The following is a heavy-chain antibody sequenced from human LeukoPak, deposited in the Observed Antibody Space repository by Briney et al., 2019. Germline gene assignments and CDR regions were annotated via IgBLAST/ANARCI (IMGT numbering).Heavy chain of an antibody. V-gene: IGHV3-48*01. CDR3: ASYYELMDAFDI. Sequence: GGSLRLSCAASGFTFSSYSMNWVRQAPGKGLEWVSYISSRSSTIYYADSVKGRFTISRDNAKNSLYLQMNSLRAEDTAVYYCASYYELMDAFDIWGQGTMVTVSS. J-gene: IGHJ3*02. CDR2: ISSRSSTI. CDR1: GFTFSSYS. D-gene: IGHD3-22*01.